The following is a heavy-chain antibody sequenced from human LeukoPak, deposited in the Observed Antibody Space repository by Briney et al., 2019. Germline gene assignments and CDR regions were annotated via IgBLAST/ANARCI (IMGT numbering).Heavy chain of an antibody. J-gene: IGHJ4*02. D-gene: IGHD3-22*01. Sequence: SETLSLTCAVYGGSFSGYYWSWIRQPPGKGLEWIGEINHSGSTNYNPSLKSRVTISVDTSKNQFSLKLSSVTAADTAVYYCARGNGGYYDSSGNFDHWGQGTLVTVSS. CDR1: GGSFSGYY. CDR3: ARGNGGYYDSSGNFDH. V-gene: IGHV4-34*01. CDR2: INHSGST.